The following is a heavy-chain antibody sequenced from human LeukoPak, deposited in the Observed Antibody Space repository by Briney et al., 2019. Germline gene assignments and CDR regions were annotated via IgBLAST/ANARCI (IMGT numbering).Heavy chain of an antibody. CDR2: ISSSSSYI. D-gene: IGHD2-2*02. Sequence: GGSLRLSCAASGFTFSSYSMNWVRQAPGKGLEWVSSISSSSSYIYYADSVKGRFTISRDNAKNSLYLQMNSLRAEDTAVYYCARDMGPHIVVVPAAIRDDAFDIWGQGTMVTVSS. J-gene: IGHJ3*02. V-gene: IGHV3-21*01. CDR3: ARDMGPHIVVVPAAIRDDAFDI. CDR1: GFTFSSYS.